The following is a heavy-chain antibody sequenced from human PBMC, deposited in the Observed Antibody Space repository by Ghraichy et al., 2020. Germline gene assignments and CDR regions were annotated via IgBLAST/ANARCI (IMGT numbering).Heavy chain of an antibody. Sequence: GGSLRLSCAASGFTFSDHYMDWVRQAPGKGLEWVGRTRNKANSYTTEYAASVKGRFTISRDDSKNSLYLQMNSLKTEDTAVYYCARGLQYYDSSGYQSYWYFDLWGRGTLVTVSS. J-gene: IGHJ2*01. V-gene: IGHV3-72*01. CDR1: GFTFSDHY. CDR2: TRNKANSYTT. D-gene: IGHD3-22*01. CDR3: ARGLQYYDSSGYQSYWYFDL.